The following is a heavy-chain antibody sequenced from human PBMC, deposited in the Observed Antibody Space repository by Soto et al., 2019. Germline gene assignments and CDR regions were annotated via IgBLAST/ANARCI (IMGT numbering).Heavy chain of an antibody. D-gene: IGHD1-7*01. CDR2: IIPIFGTA. CDR3: ASRPNYFLGDYYYYGMDV. J-gene: IGHJ6*02. CDR1: GGTFSSYA. Sequence: QVQLVQSGAEVKKPGSSVKVSCKASGGTFSSYAISWVRQAPGQGLEWMGGIIPIFGTANYAQKFQGRVTITADESTSTAYMELSSLRSEDTAVYYCASRPNYFLGDYYYYGMDVWGQGTTVTVSS. V-gene: IGHV1-69*01.